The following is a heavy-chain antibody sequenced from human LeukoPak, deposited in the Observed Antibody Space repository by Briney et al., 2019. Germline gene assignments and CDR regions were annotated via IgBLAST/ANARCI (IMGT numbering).Heavy chain of an antibody. CDR2: IIPIFGTA. CDR1: GGTFSSCA. V-gene: IGHV1-69*13. J-gene: IGHJ4*02. CDR3: ASEGCGGDCYIRQGYFDY. Sequence: GASVKVSCKASGGTFSSCAISWVRQAPGQGLEWMGGIIPIFGTANYAQKFQGRVTITADESTSTAYMELSSLRSEDTAVYYCASEGCGGDCYIRQGYFDYWGQGTLVTVSS. D-gene: IGHD2-21*02.